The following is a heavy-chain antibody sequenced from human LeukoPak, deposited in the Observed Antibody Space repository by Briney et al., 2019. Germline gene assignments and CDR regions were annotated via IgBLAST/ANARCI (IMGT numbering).Heavy chain of an antibody. CDR2: IFGSGGST. CDR3: AKTTTGYSSGRFPGWPVDY. J-gene: IGHJ4*02. V-gene: IGHV3-23*01. Sequence: GGSLRLSCAASGFTFSSYAMYWVRQASGKGLEWVPGIFGSGGSTHYADSVKGRFTISRDNSKNTVYLQMNSLRAEDTAVYYCAKTTTGYSSGRFPGWPVDYWGQGTLVTVSS. CDR1: GFTFSSYA. D-gene: IGHD6-19*01.